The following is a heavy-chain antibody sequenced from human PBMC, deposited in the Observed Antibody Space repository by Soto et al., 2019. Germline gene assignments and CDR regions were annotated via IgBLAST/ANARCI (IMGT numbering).Heavy chain of an antibody. V-gene: IGHV3-9*01. J-gene: IGHJ4*02. CDR3: AKGTLGDYIWGSYPIH. Sequence: EVQLVESGGGLVQPGRSLRLSCAASGFTFDDYAMHWVRQAPGKGLEWVSGISWNSGSIGYADSVKGRFTISRDNDKNSLYLQMNSLRAEDTALYYCAKGTLGDYIWGSYPIHWGQGTLVTVSS. CDR1: GFTFDDYA. CDR2: ISWNSGSI. D-gene: IGHD3-16*02.